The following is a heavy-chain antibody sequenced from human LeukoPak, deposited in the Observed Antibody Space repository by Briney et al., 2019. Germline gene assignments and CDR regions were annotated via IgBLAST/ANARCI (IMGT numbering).Heavy chain of an antibody. CDR1: GGSISSYY. D-gene: IGHD6-13*01. V-gene: IGHV4-59*01. CDR3: ARGSKAAPGTFDY. CDR2: IYYTGST. Sequence: SETLSLTCTVSGGSISSYYWSWIRQPPGKGLEWIGYIYYTGSTDYNPSLKSRVAVSVDTSKNQFSLKLSSVTAADTAVYYCARGSKAAPGTFDYWGQGTLVTVSS. J-gene: IGHJ4*02.